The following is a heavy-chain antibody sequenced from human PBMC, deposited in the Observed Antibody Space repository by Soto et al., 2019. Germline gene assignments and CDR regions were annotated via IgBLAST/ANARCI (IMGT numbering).Heavy chain of an antibody. CDR3: AQTKASITMVRGVTVFDY. V-gene: IGHV2-5*02. Sequence: KSGPTLVNPTQTLTLTCTFSGFSLSTSGVGVGWIRQPPGKALEWLALIYWDDDKRYSPSLKSRLTITKDTSKNQVVLTMTNMEPVDTATYYCAQTKASITMVRGVTVFDYWGQGTLVTVSS. J-gene: IGHJ4*02. CDR2: IYWDDDK. CDR1: GFSLSTSGVG. D-gene: IGHD3-10*01.